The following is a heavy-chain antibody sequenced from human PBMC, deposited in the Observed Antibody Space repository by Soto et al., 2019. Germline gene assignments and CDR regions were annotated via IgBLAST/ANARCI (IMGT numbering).Heavy chain of an antibody. CDR1: GGSVSSGSYY. CDR2: IYYSGST. CDR3: ARSPSYYDFWSGYYETRGAYEN. Sequence: QVQLQESGPGLVKPSETLSLTCTVSGGSVSSGSYYWSWIRQPPGKGLEWIGYIYYSGSTNYNPSLKSRVTISVDTSKNQFSLKLSSVTAADTAVYYCARSPSYYDFWSGYYETRGAYENWGQGTLVTVSS. D-gene: IGHD3-3*01. V-gene: IGHV4-61*01. J-gene: IGHJ1*01.